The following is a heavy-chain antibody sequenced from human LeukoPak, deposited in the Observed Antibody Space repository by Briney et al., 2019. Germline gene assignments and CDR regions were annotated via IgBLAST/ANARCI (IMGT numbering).Heavy chain of an antibody. CDR1: GYSISSGYY. V-gene: IGHV4-38-2*01. Sequence: SETLSLTCVVSGYSISSGYYWAWIRQPPGKGLELIGSIYHGGSTNYNPSLKSRVTISADTSKNQFSLNLNSVTAADTAVYYCARARGYYYYMDVWGKGTTVTVSS. D-gene: IGHD3-10*01. J-gene: IGHJ6*03. CDR3: ARARGYYYYMDV. CDR2: IYHGGST.